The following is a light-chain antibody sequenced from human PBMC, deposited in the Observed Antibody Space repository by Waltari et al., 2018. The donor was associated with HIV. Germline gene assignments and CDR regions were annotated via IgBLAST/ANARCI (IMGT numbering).Light chain of an antibody. CDR3: QQYNNWPPYT. J-gene: IGKJ2*01. CDR2: GTS. Sequence: EIVMTQSPATLSVSPGERATLSCRASQSVRSNLAWYQQKPGQAPRLLLYGTSTRATGIPARFSGSGSGTEFTLTISRLQSEDFAVYYCQQYNNWPPYTFGQGTKLEIK. CDR1: QSVRSN. V-gene: IGKV3-15*01.